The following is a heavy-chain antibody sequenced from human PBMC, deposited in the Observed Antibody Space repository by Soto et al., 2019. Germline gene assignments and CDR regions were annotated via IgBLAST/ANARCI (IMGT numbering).Heavy chain of an antibody. CDR1: GGSIGSSSYY. V-gene: IGHV4-39*01. CDR3: GAYGSRIYFYDLFDS. J-gene: IGHJ5*01. Sequence: SETLSLTCSVSGGSIGSSSYYFGWIRQPPGKGLEWIGSLYYTGTTYYNSSLKSRVTISADKSQNQFSLRLSSVTAADTAVYYCGAYGSRIYFYDLFDSWGQGTLVTVSS. D-gene: IGHD6-19*01. CDR2: LYYTGTT.